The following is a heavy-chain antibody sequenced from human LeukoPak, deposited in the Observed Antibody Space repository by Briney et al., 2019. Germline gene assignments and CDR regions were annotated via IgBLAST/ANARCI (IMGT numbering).Heavy chain of an antibody. V-gene: IGHV3-23*01. J-gene: IGHJ3*02. CDR1: GFTFSSYA. CDR3: ARDQDTAHAFDI. CDR2: ISGSGGST. Sequence: PGGSLRLSCAASGFTFSSYAMSWVRQAPGKGLEWVSAISGSGGSTYYADSVKGRFTISRDNAKNSLYLQMNSLRAEDTAVYYCARDQDTAHAFDIWGQGTMVTVSS. D-gene: IGHD5-18*01.